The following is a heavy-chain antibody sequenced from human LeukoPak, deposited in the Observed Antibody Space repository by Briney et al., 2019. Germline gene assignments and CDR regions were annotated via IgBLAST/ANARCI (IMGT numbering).Heavy chain of an antibody. CDR2: IYYSGST. V-gene: IGHV4-39*01. D-gene: IGHD2-15*01. CDR1: GGSISSSSFF. J-gene: IGHJ5*02. Sequence: SETLSLTCTVSGGSISSSSFFWGWIRPSPGPGLEWIGSIYYSGSTYYNPSLKTGVTISVDTSKNQVSLKLSSVTAADTAVYYCARHGRGRRVDWFDPWGQGTLVTVSS. CDR3: ARHGRGRRVDWFDP.